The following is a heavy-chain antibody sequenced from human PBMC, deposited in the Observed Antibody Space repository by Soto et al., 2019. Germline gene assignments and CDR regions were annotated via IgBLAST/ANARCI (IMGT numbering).Heavy chain of an antibody. D-gene: IGHD6-19*01. CDR2: ISYDGSNK. J-gene: IGHJ4*02. CDR3: AKDPVRSSSGWLYYFDY. V-gene: IGHV3-30*18. Sequence: GGSLRLSCAASGFTFSSYGMHWVRQAPGKGLEWVAVISYDGSNKYYADSVKGRFTISRDNSKNTLYLQMNSLRAEDTAVYYCAKDPVRSSSGWLYYFDYWGQGTLVTVSS. CDR1: GFTFSSYG.